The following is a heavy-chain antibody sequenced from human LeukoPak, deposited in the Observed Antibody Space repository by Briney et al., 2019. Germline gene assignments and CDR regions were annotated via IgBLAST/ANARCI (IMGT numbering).Heavy chain of an antibody. Sequence: ASVKVSCKASGYTFTSYGISWVRQAPGQGLEWMGWISAYNGNTNYAQKLQGRVTMTTDTSTSTAYMELRSLRSDDTAVYYCARDPPYYYDSSGYYYYYYYYYMDAWGKGTTVTVSS. CDR2: ISAYNGNT. CDR1: GYTFTSYG. J-gene: IGHJ6*03. CDR3: ARDPPYYYDSSGYYYYYYYYYMDA. D-gene: IGHD3-22*01. V-gene: IGHV1-18*01.